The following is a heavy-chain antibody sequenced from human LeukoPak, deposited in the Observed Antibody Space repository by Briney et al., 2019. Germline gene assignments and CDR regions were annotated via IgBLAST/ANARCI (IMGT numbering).Heavy chain of an antibody. V-gene: IGHV3-74*01. CDR1: GFTFSNYW. D-gene: IGHD3-16*02. CDR3: ARGGDYVWGSYRYDAFDI. Sequence: PGGSLRLSCAASGFTFSNYWMHWVRQAPGKGLVWVSRINSDGSSTTYADSVKGRFTISRDNAKNSLYLQMNSLRAEDTAVYYCARGGDYVWGSYRYDAFDIWGQGTMVTVSS. CDR2: INSDGSST. J-gene: IGHJ3*02.